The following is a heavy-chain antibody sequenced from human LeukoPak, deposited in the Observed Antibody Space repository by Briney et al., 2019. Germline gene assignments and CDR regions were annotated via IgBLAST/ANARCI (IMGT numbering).Heavy chain of an antibody. J-gene: IGHJ4*02. CDR1: GYIFTGYY. CDR2: IYPYTGGT. Sequence: GASVKVSCRASGYIFTGYYMYWVRQAPGQGLEWMGWIYPYTGGTDSAQKSQGRITVTRDTSISTAYMELSRLRSDDTAVYYCARYYGEAPPYWGQGTLVIVSS. D-gene: IGHD4-17*01. V-gene: IGHV1-2*02. CDR3: ARYYGEAPPY.